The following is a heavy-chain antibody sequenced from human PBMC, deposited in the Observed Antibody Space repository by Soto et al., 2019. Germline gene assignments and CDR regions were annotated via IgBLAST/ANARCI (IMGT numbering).Heavy chain of an antibody. D-gene: IGHD1-26*01. CDR3: ARQGIGVRKYHCRNLDV. V-gene: IGHV3-30-3*01. Sequence: QVQLVESGGGVVQPGRSLRLSCAASGFTFTDHAIHWVRQAPGRGLEWVALISSDGSSKYFADSVKGRFTVSRDNSKNTLSLHMNSLRTEDTAVYYCARQGIGVRKYHCRNLDVWGQGTMVTVSS. CDR2: ISSDGSSK. J-gene: IGHJ6*02. CDR1: GFTFTDHA.